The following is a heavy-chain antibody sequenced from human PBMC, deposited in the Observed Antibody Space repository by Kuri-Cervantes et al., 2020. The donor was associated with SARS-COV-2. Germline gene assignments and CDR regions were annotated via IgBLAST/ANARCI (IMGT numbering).Heavy chain of an antibody. CDR3: ARDPFEFGIFQPDY. D-gene: IGHD3-10*01. CDR1: GYTFTGYY. J-gene: IGHJ4*02. CDR2: INPNSGGT. V-gene: IGHV1-2*02. Sequence: ASVKVSCKASGYTFTGYYMHWVRQAPGQGLEWMGWINPNSGGTNYAQKFQGRVTMTRDTSISTAYMELSRLRSDDTAVYYCARDPFEFGIFQPDYWGQGTRVTVSS.